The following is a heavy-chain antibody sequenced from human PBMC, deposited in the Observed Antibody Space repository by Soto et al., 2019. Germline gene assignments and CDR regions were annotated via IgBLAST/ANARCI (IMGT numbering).Heavy chain of an antibody. CDR1: GFTFSSYA. CDR2: LSGSGGST. CDR3: AKEGPFWGSYRYFGY. V-gene: IGHV3-23*01. D-gene: IGHD3-16*02. Sequence: EVQLLESGGGLVQPGGSLRLSCAASGFTFSSYAMSWVRQAPGKGLEWVSALSGSGGSTYYADSVKGRFTISRDNTKTTLYLQMNSLRDEDTAVYYCAKEGPFWGSYRYFGYWGQGTLVTVSS. J-gene: IGHJ4*02.